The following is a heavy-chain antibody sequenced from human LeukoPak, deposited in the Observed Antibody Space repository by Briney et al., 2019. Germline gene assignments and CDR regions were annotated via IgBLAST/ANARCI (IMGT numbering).Heavy chain of an antibody. D-gene: IGHD2-15*01. V-gene: IGHV3-30-3*01. CDR2: ISYDGSNK. J-gene: IGHJ3*02. CDR3: ASSYSRLPGAFDI. Sequence: PGGSLRLSCAASGFTFSSYAMHWVRQAPGKGLEWVAVISYDGSNKYYADSVKGRFTISRDNSKNTLYLQMNSLRAEDTAVYYCASSYSRLPGAFDIWGQGTMVTVSS. CDR1: GFTFSSYA.